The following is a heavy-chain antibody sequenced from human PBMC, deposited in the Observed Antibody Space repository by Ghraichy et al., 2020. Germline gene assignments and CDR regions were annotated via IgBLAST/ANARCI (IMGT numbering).Heavy chain of an antibody. J-gene: IGHJ4*02. V-gene: IGHV3-7*01. D-gene: IGHD6-6*01. CDR1: EFTFSNYW. Sequence: GESLNISCAASEFTFSNYWMSWVRQAPGKGLEWVAHIKPDGSEEFYVDSVKGRFTTSRENAHNLLSLQMNSLRAEDSAVYYCARSTFSSADYWGQGTLVTVSS. CDR3: ARSTFSSADY. CDR2: IKPDGSEE.